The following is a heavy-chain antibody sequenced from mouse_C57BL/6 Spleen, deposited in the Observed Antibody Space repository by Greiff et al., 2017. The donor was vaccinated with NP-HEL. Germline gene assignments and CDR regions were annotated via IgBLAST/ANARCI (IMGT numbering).Heavy chain of an antibody. D-gene: IGHD1-1*01. CDR3: AREGITTVVGYFDV. Sequence: QVQLQQSGAELVRPGTSVKVSCKASGYAFTNYLIEWVKQRPGQGLEWIGVINPGSGGTNYNEKFKGKATLTADKSSSTAYMQLSSLTSEDSAVYIGAREGITTVVGYFDVWGTGTTVTVSS. CDR2: INPGSGGT. V-gene: IGHV1-54*01. J-gene: IGHJ1*03. CDR1: GYAFTNYL.